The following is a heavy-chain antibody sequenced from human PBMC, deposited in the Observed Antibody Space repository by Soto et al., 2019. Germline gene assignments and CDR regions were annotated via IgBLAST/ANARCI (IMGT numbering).Heavy chain of an antibody. J-gene: IGHJ6*03. Sequence: SVKVSCKASGGTFSSYAISWVRQAPGQGLEWMGGIIPIFGTANYAQKFQGRVTITADDSTSTAYMELSSLRSEDTAVYYCARVSRTYYYGSGSYYPKQCYYYMDVWGKGTTVTVSS. CDR1: GGTFSSYA. D-gene: IGHD3-10*01. CDR2: IIPIFGTA. V-gene: IGHV1-69*13. CDR3: ARVSRTYYYGSGSYYPKQCYYYMDV.